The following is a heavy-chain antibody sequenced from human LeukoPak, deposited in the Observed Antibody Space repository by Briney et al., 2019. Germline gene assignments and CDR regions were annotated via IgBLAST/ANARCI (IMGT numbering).Heavy chain of an antibody. CDR3: ARDPPPYDIVVVPAAPPDYYYYGMDV. D-gene: IGHD2-2*01. J-gene: IGHJ6*04. CDR2: IIPIFCTA. Sequence: ASVKVSCKASGGTFSSYAISWVRQAPGQGLEWMGGIIPIFCTANYAQKFQGRVTITADKSTSTAYMELSSLRSEDTAVYYCARDPPPYDIVVVPAAPPDYYYYGMDVWGKETTVTVSS. V-gene: IGHV1-69*06. CDR1: GGTFSSYA.